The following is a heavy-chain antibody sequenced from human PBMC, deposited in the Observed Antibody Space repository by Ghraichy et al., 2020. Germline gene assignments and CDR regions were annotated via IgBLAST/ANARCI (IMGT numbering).Heavy chain of an antibody. J-gene: IGHJ6*02. V-gene: IGHV1-8*01. CDR2: MNPNSGNT. Sequence: ASVKVSCKASGYTFTSYDINWVRQATGQGLEWMGWMNPNSGNTGYAQKFQGRVTMTRNTSISTAYMELSSLRSEDTAVYYCARTRAKYYYYYYGMDVWGQGTTVTVSS. CDR1: GYTFTSYD. CDR3: ARTRAKYYYYYYGMDV. D-gene: IGHD4/OR15-4a*01.